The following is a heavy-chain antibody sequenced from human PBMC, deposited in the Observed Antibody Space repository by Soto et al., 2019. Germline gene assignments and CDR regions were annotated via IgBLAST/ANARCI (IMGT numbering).Heavy chain of an antibody. V-gene: IGHV4-59*01. J-gene: IGHJ5*02. CDR1: GGSISSYY. Sequence: SETLSLTCTVSGGSISSYYLSWIRQPPGKGLEWIGYIYYSGSTNYNPSLKSRVTISVDTSKNQFSLKLSSVTAADTAVYYCARVGGRTVIGSKNWFDPWGQGTLVTVSS. CDR3: ARVGGRTVIGSKNWFDP. D-gene: IGHD4-4*01. CDR2: IYYSGST.